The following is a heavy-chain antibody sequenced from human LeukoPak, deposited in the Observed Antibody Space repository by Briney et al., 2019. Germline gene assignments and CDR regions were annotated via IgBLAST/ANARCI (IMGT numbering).Heavy chain of an antibody. CDR1: GFTFDDYA. V-gene: IGHV3-9*01. CDR3: ARDGAVTTYQRGYYYMDV. D-gene: IGHD4-17*01. CDR2: ISWNSGSI. Sequence: GRPLRLSCAASGFTFDDYAMHWVRQAPGKGLEWVSGISWNSGSIGYADSVKGRFTISRDNAKNSLYLQMNSLRAEDTAVYYCARDGAVTTYQRGYYYMDVWGKGTTVTVSS. J-gene: IGHJ6*03.